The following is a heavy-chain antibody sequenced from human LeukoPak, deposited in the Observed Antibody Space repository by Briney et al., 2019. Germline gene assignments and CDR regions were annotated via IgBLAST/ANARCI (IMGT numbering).Heavy chain of an antibody. CDR2: ISYDGSNK. CDR1: GFTFSNYG. J-gene: IGHJ6*02. Sequence: GGSLRLSCAASGFTFSNYGMHWVRQAPGKGLEWVALISYDGSNKYYADSLKGRFTISRDNSKNTLYLQMDSLRAEDTAVYYCAKDLLWFGELRGMDVWGQGTTVTVSS. V-gene: IGHV3-30*18. D-gene: IGHD3-10*01. CDR3: AKDLLWFGELRGMDV.